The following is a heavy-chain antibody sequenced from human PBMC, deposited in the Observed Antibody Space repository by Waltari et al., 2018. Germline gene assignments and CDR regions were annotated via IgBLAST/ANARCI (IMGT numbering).Heavy chain of an antibody. D-gene: IGHD3-16*01. Sequence: QLHLQESGPGLVKPSETLSLTCSVSGGSITSSRPSWGWIRQPPGKGLEWTGTISYSGATYYNPSLRSRVTISLDTSKNQFSLKLNSVTAADTAVYYCATYVGASVGTAAFDVWGQGTMVTVSS. CDR1: GGSITSSRPS. CDR3: ATYVGASVGTAAFDV. V-gene: IGHV4-39*01. J-gene: IGHJ3*01. CDR2: ISYSGAT.